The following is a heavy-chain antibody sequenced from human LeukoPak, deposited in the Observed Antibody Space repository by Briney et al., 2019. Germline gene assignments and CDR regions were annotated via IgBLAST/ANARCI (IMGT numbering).Heavy chain of an antibody. D-gene: IGHD6-19*01. CDR3: ARDWQWLPRGCAFDI. CDR1: GFTFSSYE. V-gene: IGHV3-48*03. Sequence: TGGSLRLSCAASGFTFSSYEMNWVRQAPGKGLEWVSYISSSGSTIYYADSVKGRFTISRDNAKNSLYLQMNSLRAEDTAVYYCARDWQWLPRGCAFDIWGQGTMVTVSS. J-gene: IGHJ3*02. CDR2: ISSSGSTI.